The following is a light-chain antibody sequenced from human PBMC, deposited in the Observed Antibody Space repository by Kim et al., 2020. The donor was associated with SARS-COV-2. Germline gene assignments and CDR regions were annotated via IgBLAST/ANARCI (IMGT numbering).Light chain of an antibody. CDR1: NIGSKR. J-gene: IGLJ2*01. CDR2: YGR. V-gene: IGLV3-21*04. Sequence: GPGRSARFTCGGNNIGSKRVRWCRQKPGQAPVLVIYYGRDRPSGIPERFSGSNSGNTATLTISRVEAGDEADYYCQVWDSSSVVFGGGTKVTVL. CDR3: QVWDSSSVV.